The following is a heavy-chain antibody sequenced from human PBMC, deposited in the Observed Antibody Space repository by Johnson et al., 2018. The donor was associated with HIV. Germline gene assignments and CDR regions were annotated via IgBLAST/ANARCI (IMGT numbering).Heavy chain of an antibody. J-gene: IGHJ3*02. V-gene: IGHV3-15*01. CDR1: GFIFSNAW. D-gene: IGHD3-22*01. CDR3: TTASGYYPVFDAFDM. Sequence: VHLVESGGGLEKPGGSLRLSCAASGFIFSNAWMSWVRQAPGKGLEWVGRIKSKTDGGTTDYAAPVQGRFTISRDDSKNMLYLQMNSLKTEDTAVYYCTTASGYYPVFDAFDMWGQGTRVTVSS. CDR2: IKSKTDGGTT.